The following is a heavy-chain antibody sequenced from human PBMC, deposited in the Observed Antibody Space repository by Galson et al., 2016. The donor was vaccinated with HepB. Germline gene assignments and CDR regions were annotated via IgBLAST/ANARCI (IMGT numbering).Heavy chain of an antibody. J-gene: IGHJ3*02. CDR2: IYSGGNT. D-gene: IGHD3-22*01. CDR3: AGSYFRDSPDM. CDR1: GFTVSSNY. V-gene: IGHV3-53*01. Sequence: SLRLSCAASGFTVSSNYMNWVRQAPGKGLEWVSVIYSGGNTYYADSVKGRFTISTDNSKNTLYLQMNSLRVEDTAIYYCAGSYFRDSPDMWGQGTMVIVSS.